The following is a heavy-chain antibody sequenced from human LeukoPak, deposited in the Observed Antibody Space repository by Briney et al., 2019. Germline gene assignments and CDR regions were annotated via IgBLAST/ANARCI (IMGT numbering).Heavy chain of an antibody. CDR2: IYTSGST. V-gene: IGHV4-4*07. D-gene: IGHD5-18*01. CDR3: ARDRVDTAMVCLDY. CDR1: GGSISSYY. Sequence: SETLSLTCTVSGGSISSYYWSWIRQPARKGLEWIGRIYTSGSTNYIPSLKSRVTMSVDTSKNQFSLKLSSVTAADTAVYYCARDRVDTAMVCLDYWGQGTLVTVSS. J-gene: IGHJ4*02.